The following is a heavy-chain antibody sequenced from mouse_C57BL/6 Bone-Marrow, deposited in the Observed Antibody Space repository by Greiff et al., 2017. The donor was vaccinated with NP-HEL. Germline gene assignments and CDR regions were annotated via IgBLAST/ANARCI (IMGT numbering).Heavy chain of an antibody. D-gene: IGHD2-5*01. Sequence: QVQLKESGAELVKPGASVKLSCKASGYTFTEYTIHWVKQRSGQGLEWIGWFYPGSGSITYNEKFKDKATLTADKSSSTVYMELSRLTSEDSAVYFCARHEEGGAYYSNWGAMDYWGQGTSVTVSS. J-gene: IGHJ4*01. V-gene: IGHV1-62-2*01. CDR3: ARHEEGGAYYSNWGAMDY. CDR1: GYTFTEYT. CDR2: FYPGSGSI.